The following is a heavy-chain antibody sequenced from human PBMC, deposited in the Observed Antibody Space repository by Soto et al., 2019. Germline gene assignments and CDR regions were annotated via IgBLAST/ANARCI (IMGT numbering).Heavy chain of an antibody. CDR2: INTDGSST. V-gene: IGHV3-74*01. J-gene: IGHJ3*02. D-gene: IGHD6-6*01. Sequence: EVQLVESGGGLVQPGGSLRLSCAASGFTFSTYWMYWVRQAPGKGLVWVSRINTDGSSTTYADSVKGRFTISRDNAKNTLHLQMNSLXAEXXXXXYCARDTAALASDTFDIWGQGTMVTVSS. CDR3: ARDTAALASDTFDI. CDR1: GFTFSTYW.